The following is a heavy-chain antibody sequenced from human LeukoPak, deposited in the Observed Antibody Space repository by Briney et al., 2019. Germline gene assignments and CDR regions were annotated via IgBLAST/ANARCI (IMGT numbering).Heavy chain of an antibody. CDR2: ISGSGGST. D-gene: IGHD3-3*01. J-gene: IGHJ4*02. Sequence: GGSLRLSCAASGFTFSSYAMSWVRQAPGKGLEWVSAISGSGGSTYYADSVKGRFTISRDNSKNPLYLQMNSLRAEDTAVYYCAKRDFWSGPEYYFDYWGQGTLVTVSS. CDR3: AKRDFWSGPEYYFDY. CDR1: GFTFSSYA. V-gene: IGHV3-23*01.